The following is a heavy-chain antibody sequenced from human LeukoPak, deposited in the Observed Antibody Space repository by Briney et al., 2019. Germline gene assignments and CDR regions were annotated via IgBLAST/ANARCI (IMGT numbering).Heavy chain of an antibody. V-gene: IGHV3-21*01. CDR1: GFTFSSYS. CDR3: ARAGDGYSGYDPPPYYYGMDV. D-gene: IGHD5-12*01. J-gene: IGHJ6*02. CDR2: ISSSSSYI. Sequence: GGSLRLSCAASGFTFSSYSMNRVRQAPGKGLEWVSSISSSSSYIYYADSVKGRFTISRDNAKNSLYLQMNSLRAEDTAVYYCARAGDGYSGYDPPPYYYGMDVWGQGTTVTVSS.